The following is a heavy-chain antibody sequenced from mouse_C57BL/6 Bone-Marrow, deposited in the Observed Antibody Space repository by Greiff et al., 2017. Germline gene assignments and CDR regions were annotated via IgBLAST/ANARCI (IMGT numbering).Heavy chain of an antibody. Sequence: QVQLKQSGPELVKPGASVKISCKASGYAFSSSWMNWVKQRPGKGLEWIGRIYPGDGDTNYNGKFKGKATLTADKSSSTAYMQLSSLTSEDSAVYFCARGRQLRLGYWGQGTTLTVSS. CDR1: GYAFSSSW. D-gene: IGHD3-2*02. J-gene: IGHJ2*01. V-gene: IGHV1-82*01. CDR2: IYPGDGDT. CDR3: ARGRQLRLGY.